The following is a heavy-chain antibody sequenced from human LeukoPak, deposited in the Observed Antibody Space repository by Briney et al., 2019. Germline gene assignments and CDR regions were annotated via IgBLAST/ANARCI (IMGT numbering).Heavy chain of an antibody. CDR2: INAGNGNT. V-gene: IGHV1-3*01. J-gene: IGHJ4*02. Sequence: EASVKVSCKASGYTFTSYAMHWVRQAPGQRLEWMGWINAGNGNTKYSQKFQGRVTITRDTSASTAYMELSSLRSEDTAVYYCTTDRDILTGSMFLNPGKMSKWGQGTLVTVSS. CDR1: GYTFTSYA. D-gene: IGHD3-9*01. CDR3: TTDRDILTGSMFLNPGKMSK.